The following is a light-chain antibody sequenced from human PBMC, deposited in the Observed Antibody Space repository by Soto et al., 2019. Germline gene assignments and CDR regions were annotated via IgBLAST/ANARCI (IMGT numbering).Light chain of an antibody. CDR3: SSYTDSSNYV. V-gene: IGLV2-14*01. Sequence: QSVLTQPASVSGSPGQSITISCTGTSSDLAIYNYVSWYQQQPGKAPKLMIYQVTNRPSGVSNRFSGSRSGNTASLTISGLQAEDEADYYCSSYTDSSNYVFGTGTQLTFL. CDR1: SSDLAIYNY. J-gene: IGLJ1*01. CDR2: QVT.